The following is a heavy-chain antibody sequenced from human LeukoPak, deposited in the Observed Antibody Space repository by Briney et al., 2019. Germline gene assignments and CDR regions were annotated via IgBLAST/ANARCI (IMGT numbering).Heavy chain of an antibody. CDR2: INPNSGGT. V-gene: IGHV1-2*02. CDR3: ARAAPVEILRLGELSFDDY. D-gene: IGHD3-16*02. CDR1: GYTFTGYY. Sequence: ASVNVSCKASGYTFTGYYMHWVRQAPGQGLEWMGWINPNSGGTNYAQKVQGRVTMTRDTSISTAYMELSRLRSDDTAVYYCARAAPVEILRLGELSFDDYWGQGTLVTVSS. J-gene: IGHJ4*02.